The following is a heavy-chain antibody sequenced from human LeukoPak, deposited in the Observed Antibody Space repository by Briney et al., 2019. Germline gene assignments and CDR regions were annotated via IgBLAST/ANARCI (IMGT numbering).Heavy chain of an antibody. V-gene: IGHV4-39*07. J-gene: IGHJ4*01. CDR2: IYYSGST. CDR1: GGSISSGSYY. CDR3: ARDRDY. Sequence: SETLSLTCTVSGGSISSGSYYWGWIRQSPGKGLEWIGNIYYSGSTYYNPSLKSRVTISVDTSKNQSSLKLTSVTAADTAVYYCARDRDYWGHGTLVTVSS.